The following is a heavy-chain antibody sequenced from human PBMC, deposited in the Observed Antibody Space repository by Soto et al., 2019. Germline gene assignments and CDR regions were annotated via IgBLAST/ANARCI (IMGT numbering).Heavy chain of an antibody. V-gene: IGHV3-23*01. CDR1: GFAFSGNT. D-gene: IGHD6-19*01. CDR2: ISARGGST. Sequence: EVQLLESGGGLVQPGGSLRLSCSPQGFAFSGNTMSWVRQTPGKGLEWVSSISARGGSTYYGNSLKGRFTISRDNSNNTLYLQMNSLRAEDTAVYYCAKDRGGFARGWEYFDYWGQGTQVTVSS. J-gene: IGHJ4*02. CDR3: AKDRGGFARGWEYFDY.